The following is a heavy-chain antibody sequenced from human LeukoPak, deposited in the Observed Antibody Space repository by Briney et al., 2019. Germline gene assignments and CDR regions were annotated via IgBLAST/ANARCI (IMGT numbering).Heavy chain of an antibody. CDR2: IKQDGSEK. Sequence: PGGSLRLSCAAFGFTFSSYWMSWVRQAPGKGLEWVANIKQDGSEKYYVDSVKGRFTISRDNAKNSLYLQMNSLRAEDTAVYYCARGRILYYLDYWGQGTLVTVSS. V-gene: IGHV3-7*01. D-gene: IGHD2/OR15-2a*01. J-gene: IGHJ4*02. CDR3: ARGRILYYLDY. CDR1: GFTFSSYW.